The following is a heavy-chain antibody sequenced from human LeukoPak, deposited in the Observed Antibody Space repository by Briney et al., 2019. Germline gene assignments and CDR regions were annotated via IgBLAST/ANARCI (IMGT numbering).Heavy chain of an antibody. CDR1: GFTFSSYA. D-gene: IGHD2-2*02. V-gene: IGHV3-30-3*01. CDR3: AKGEGGSSCYTGADY. CDR2: ISYDGSNK. Sequence: PGRSLRLSCAASGFTFSSYAMHWVRQAPGKGLEWVAVISYDGSNKYYADSVKGRFTISRDNSKNTLYLQMNSLRADDTAVYYCAKGEGGSSCYTGADYWGQGTLVTVSS. J-gene: IGHJ4*02.